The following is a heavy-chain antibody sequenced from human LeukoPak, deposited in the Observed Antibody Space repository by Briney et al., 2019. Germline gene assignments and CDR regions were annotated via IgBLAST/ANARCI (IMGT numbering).Heavy chain of an antibody. CDR3: ARLCSGGSCYSDFDY. CDR1: GYSFTSYR. CDR2: IDPSDSYT. Sequence: GESLRISCKGSGYSFTSYRISWVRQMPGKGLEWMGRIDPSDSYTNYSPSFQGHVTISADKSISTAYLQWSSLKASDTAMYYCARLCSGGSCYSDFDYWGQGTLVTVSS. V-gene: IGHV5-10-1*01. D-gene: IGHD2-15*01. J-gene: IGHJ4*02.